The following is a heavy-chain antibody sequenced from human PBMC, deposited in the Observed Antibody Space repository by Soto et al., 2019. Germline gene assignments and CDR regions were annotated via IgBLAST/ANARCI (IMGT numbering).Heavy chain of an antibody. CDR1: GSCFSKYC. V-gene: IGHV5-51*01. J-gene: IGHJ4*02. Sequence: FLKFSWKGSGSCFSKYCTAWVRQVPGKGLERMGIIYPGDSDTRYSPSFHGQVTISVAKSIGTAYLLWSSLKASDSAMYYVARHIDDCLENWGQGTLVTVSS. D-gene: IGHD2-21*02. CDR2: IYPGDSDT. CDR3: ARHIDDCLEN.